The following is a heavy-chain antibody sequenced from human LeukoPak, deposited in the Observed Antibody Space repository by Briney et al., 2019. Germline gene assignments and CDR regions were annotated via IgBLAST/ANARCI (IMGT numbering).Heavy chain of an antibody. Sequence: SETLSLTCTVSGGSISSYYWSWIRQPPGKGLKWIGYIYYSGSTSHSPSLRSRVTISVDTSKNQFSLKLSSVTAADTAVYYCARETSQKGAHYMDVWGKGTTVTISS. CDR2: IYYSGST. CDR3: ARETSQKGAHYMDV. CDR1: GGSISSYY. D-gene: IGHD3-16*01. V-gene: IGHV4-59*01. J-gene: IGHJ6*03.